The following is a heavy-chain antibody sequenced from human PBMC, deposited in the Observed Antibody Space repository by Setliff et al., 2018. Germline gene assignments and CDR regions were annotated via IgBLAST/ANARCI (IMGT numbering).Heavy chain of an antibody. CDR2: IASYNGNT. CDR3: TRGPGPWVVVAMPFDC. Sequence: ASVQVSCQTSGYNFITFGISWVRQAPGQGLEWLGWIASYNGNTDYAQKFQGRVTMTTDTSTNTAHMELRSLTSADTAIYYCTRGPGPWVVVAMPFDCWGQGTLVTVSS. CDR1: GYNFITFG. J-gene: IGHJ4*02. V-gene: IGHV1-18*01. D-gene: IGHD5-12*01.